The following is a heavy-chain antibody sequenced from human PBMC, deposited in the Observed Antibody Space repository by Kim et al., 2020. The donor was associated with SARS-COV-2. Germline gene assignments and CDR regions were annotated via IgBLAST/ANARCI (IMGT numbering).Heavy chain of an antibody. D-gene: IGHD4-4*01. V-gene: IGHV4-34*01. CDR3: SRGRGDGYSLSVGFDY. J-gene: IGHJ4*02. Sequence: SLRRRVTISVDTSKDQFSLKLSSVTAADTAVYYCSRGRGDGYSLSVGFDYWGQGTLVTVS.